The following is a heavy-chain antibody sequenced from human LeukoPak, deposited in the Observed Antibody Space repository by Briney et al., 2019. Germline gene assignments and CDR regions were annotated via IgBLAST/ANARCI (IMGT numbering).Heavy chain of an antibody. V-gene: IGHV3-23*01. CDR2: ISGSGRST. CDR3: AKSPIVTVRGVIFDY. D-gene: IGHD3-10*01. Sequence: GGSLRLSCAASKFTFSTFAMSWVRQAPGKGLEGVSGISGSGRSTYYADSVKGRFTISRDNSKNTLYLQMNSLRAEDTAVYYCAKSPIVTVRGVIFDYWGQGTLVTVSS. CDR1: KFTFSTFA. J-gene: IGHJ4*02.